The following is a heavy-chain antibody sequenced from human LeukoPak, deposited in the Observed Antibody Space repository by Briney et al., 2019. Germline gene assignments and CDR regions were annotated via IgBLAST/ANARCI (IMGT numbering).Heavy chain of an antibody. J-gene: IGHJ2*01. CDR1: GYSFTTYW. CDR3: ARHDSSGWPGGYLDL. V-gene: IGHV5-51*01. D-gene: IGHD6-19*01. CDR2: IYPGDSDT. Sequence: GESLKISCKGSGYSFTTYWIGWVRQMPGKGLEWMGIIYPGDSDTRYSPSFQGQVTISADKSISTAYLQWSSLKASDTAIYYCARHDSSGWPGGYLDLWGRGTLVTVSS.